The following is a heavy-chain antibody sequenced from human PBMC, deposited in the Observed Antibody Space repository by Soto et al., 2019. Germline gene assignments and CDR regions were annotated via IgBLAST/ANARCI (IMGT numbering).Heavy chain of an antibody. V-gene: IGHV4-59*11. CDR2: IYYSGST. Sequence: SETLCLTWTVVCGSIVDHDGRCIRQPPGKGLEWIGYIYYSGSTNYNPSLKSRVTISVDTSKNQFSLKLSSVTAADTAVYYCARDYSGSYFWYFDYWGQGTLVTVSS. CDR1: CGSIVDHD. CDR3: ARDYSGSYFWYFDY. J-gene: IGHJ4*02. D-gene: IGHD1-26*01.